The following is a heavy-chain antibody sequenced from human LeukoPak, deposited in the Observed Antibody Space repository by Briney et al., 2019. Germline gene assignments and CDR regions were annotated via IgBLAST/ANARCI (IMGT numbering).Heavy chain of an antibody. CDR1: GFTFSSYS. V-gene: IGHV3-21*01. CDR3: ARDGRVGATDFDY. CDR2: ISSSSSSYI. J-gene: IGHJ4*02. D-gene: IGHD1-26*01. Sequence: GGSLRLSCAASGFTFSSYSMNWVRQAPGKGLEWVSSISSSSSSYIYYADSVKGRFTISRDNAKNSLYLQMNSLRAEDTAVYYCARDGRVGATDFDYWGQGTLVTVSS.